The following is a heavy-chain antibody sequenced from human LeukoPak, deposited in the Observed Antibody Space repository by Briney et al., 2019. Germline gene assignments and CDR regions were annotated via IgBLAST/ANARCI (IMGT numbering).Heavy chain of an antibody. Sequence: GGSLRLSCAASGFTFSSYSMNWVRQAPGKGLEWVSSISSSSSYIYYSDSVRGRFTISRDNAENSLYLQMNSLRAEDTAVYYCARGVFGYDFDYWGQGTLVTVSS. CDR1: GFTFSSYS. CDR3: ARGVFGYDFDY. D-gene: IGHD5-18*01. CDR2: ISSSSSYI. V-gene: IGHV3-21*01. J-gene: IGHJ4*02.